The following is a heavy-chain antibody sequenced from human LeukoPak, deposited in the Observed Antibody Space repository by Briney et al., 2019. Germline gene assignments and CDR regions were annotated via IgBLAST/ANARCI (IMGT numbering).Heavy chain of an antibody. CDR3: AKDSTLQWFGELWDY. J-gene: IGHJ4*02. V-gene: IGHV3-30*18. D-gene: IGHD3-10*01. CDR2: ISYDGSNK. CDR1: GITLSNYG. Sequence: PGGSLRLSCAVSGITLSNYGMHWVRQAPGKGLEWVAVISYDGSNKYYADSVKGRFTISRDNSKNTLYLQMNSLRAEDTAVYYCAKDSTLQWFGELWDYWGQGTLVTVSS.